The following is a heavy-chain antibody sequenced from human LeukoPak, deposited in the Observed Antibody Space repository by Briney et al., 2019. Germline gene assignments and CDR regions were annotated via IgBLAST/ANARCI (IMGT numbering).Heavy chain of an antibody. J-gene: IGHJ6*03. D-gene: IGHD2-15*01. CDR1: GFTFSSYW. Sequence: GGSLRLSCAASGFTFSSYWMSWVRQAPGKGLEGVANIKQDGSEKYYVDSVKGRFTISRDNSNNTLYLQMNSLRADDTAVYYCAKHRPGWYMDVWGKGTTVTVSS. CDR3: AKHRPGWYMDV. V-gene: IGHV3-7*03. CDR2: IKQDGSEK.